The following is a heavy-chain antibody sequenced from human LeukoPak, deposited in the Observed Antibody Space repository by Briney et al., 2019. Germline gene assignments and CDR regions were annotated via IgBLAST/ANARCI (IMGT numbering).Heavy chain of an antibody. V-gene: IGHV3-21*01. Sequence: PGKSLRLSCAASGFTFSSYTMHWIRQAPGKGLEWVSSISGSNSYIFYADSVKGRFTVSRDNAKDSLYLQMNSLRAEDTAVYYCAKHLWASGSYWFDYWGQGTLVTVSS. CDR3: AKHLWASGSYWFDY. CDR2: ISGSNSYI. CDR1: GFTFSSYT. D-gene: IGHD1-26*01. J-gene: IGHJ4*02.